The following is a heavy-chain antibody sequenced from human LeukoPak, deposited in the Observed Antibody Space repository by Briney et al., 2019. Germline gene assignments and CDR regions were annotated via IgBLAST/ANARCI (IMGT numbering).Heavy chain of an antibody. CDR3: ARAPTLNTVAGTRYYFDY. J-gene: IGHJ4*02. V-gene: IGHV3-7*01. CDR2: IKQDGSEK. CDR1: GFTFSSYW. Sequence: QPGGSLRLSCAASGFTFSSYWMSWVRQAPGKGLEWVANIKQDGSEKYYVDSVKGRFTISRDNAKNSLYLQMNSLRAEDTAVYYCARAPTLNTVAGTRYYFDYWGQGTLVTVSS. D-gene: IGHD6-19*01.